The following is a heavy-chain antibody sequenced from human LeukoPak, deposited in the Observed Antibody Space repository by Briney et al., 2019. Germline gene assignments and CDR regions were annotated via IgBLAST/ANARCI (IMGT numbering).Heavy chain of an antibody. D-gene: IGHD3-10*01. CDR3: ARVTGIGQAVDY. Sequence: GGSLRLSCAASGVTLSTYAMSWARQAPGKGLEWVSGISSSGSGDNTYFADSVKGRFTISRDNSKNTLYLQMNSLRAEDTAVYYCARVTGIGQAVDYWGQGTLVTVSS. J-gene: IGHJ4*02. V-gene: IGHV3-23*01. CDR2: ISSSGSGDNT. CDR1: GVTLSTYA.